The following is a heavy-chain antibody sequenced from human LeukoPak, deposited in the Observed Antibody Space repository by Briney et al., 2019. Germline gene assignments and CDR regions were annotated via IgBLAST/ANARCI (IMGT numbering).Heavy chain of an antibody. V-gene: IGHV3-23*01. CDR1: EFTFSSYA. CDR3: ARVTGNSATYPIFDY. D-gene: IGHD1-26*01. CDR2: ISANGGNT. J-gene: IGHJ4*02. Sequence: QPGGSLRLSCAASEFTFSSYAMTWVRQAPGKGLEWVSSISANGGNTYYADSAKGRFTISRDNSKNTLYLQMNSLRDDDTAVYYCARVTGNSATYPIFDYWGQGTLVTVSS.